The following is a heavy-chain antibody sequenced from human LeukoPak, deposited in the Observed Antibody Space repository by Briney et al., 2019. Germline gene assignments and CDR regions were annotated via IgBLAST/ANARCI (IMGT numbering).Heavy chain of an antibody. D-gene: IGHD2-21*02. CDR2: IRSKTDGGAS. CDR3: TTDVNRFMVTASS. V-gene: IGHV3-15*01. Sequence: GGTLRFFCAASGFTFSKVWMTWVRQAPGKGLEWVGRIRSKTDGGASEYAAPVKGRFSISRDDSNNTLYLEMISLKAEDTAIYYCTTDVNRFMVTASSWGQGTLVTVSS. CDR1: GFTFSKVW. J-gene: IGHJ5*02.